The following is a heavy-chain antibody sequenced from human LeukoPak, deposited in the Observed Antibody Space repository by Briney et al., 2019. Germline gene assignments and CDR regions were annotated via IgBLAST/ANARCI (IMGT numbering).Heavy chain of an antibody. D-gene: IGHD7-27*01. V-gene: IGHV4-59*08. CDR2: IYYSGST. J-gene: IGHJ3*02. CDR1: GGSISYYY. Sequence: SETLSLTCTVSGGSISYYYWSWIRQPPGKGLEWIGYIYYSGSTNYNPSLKSRVTISVDTSKNQFSLKLNSVTAADTAVYYCATQLGFSYFDAFDIWGQGTMVTVSS. CDR3: ATQLGFSYFDAFDI.